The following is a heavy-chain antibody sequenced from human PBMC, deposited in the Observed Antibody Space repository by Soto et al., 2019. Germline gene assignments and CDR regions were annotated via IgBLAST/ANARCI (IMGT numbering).Heavy chain of an antibody. CDR3: DYSPPAMEGNFFEF. J-gene: IGHJ1*01. CDR1: GFSLTTSGVG. V-gene: IGHV2-5*01. CDR2: IFWYGNK. D-gene: IGHD3-3*01. Sequence: QITLRESGPTLVKPTQTLTLTCHFSGFSLTTSGVGVGWFRQKPGEALEWLALIFWYGNKRYIPSLNNRVTIAKEAHKNEVLLTMTNVLPRDTATHLCDYSPPAMEGNFFEFWGPGIHVTVSS.